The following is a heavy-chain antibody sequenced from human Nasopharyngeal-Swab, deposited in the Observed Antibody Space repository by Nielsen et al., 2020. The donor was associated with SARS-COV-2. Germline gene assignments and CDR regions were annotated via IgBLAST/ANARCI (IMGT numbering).Heavy chain of an antibody. CDR3: ARGYCSGGSCFTFDY. J-gene: IGHJ4*02. CDR2: INHSGST. CDR1: GGSISSSSYY. V-gene: IGHV4-39*07. D-gene: IGHD2-15*01. Sequence: SETLSLTCTVSGGSISSSSYYWGWIRQPPGKGLEWIGEINHSGSTNYNPSLKSRVTISVDTSKNQFSLKLSSVTAADTAVYYCARGYCSGGSCFTFDYWGQGTLVTVSS.